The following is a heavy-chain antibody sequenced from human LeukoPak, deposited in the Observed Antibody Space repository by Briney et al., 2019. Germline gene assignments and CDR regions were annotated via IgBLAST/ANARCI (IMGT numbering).Heavy chain of an antibody. V-gene: IGHV5-51*01. Sequence: GESLKISCKGSGYSFTSYWNGWVRQMPGKGLEWMGIIYPGDSDTRYSPSFQGQVTISADKSISTAYLQWSSLKASDTAMYYCARLTDIVVVVAADPYYYGMDVWGQGTTVTVSS. CDR2: IYPGDSDT. CDR3: ARLTDIVVVVAADPYYYGMDV. CDR1: GYSFTSYW. D-gene: IGHD2-15*01. J-gene: IGHJ6*02.